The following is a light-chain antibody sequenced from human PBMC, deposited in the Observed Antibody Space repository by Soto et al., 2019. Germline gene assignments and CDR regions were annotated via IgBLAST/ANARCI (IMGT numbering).Light chain of an antibody. CDR3: SSYTSSSCYV. V-gene: IGLV2-14*01. Sequence: QSALTQPASVSGSPGQSITISCTGTSSDVGGYNYVSWYQQHPGKAPKVMIYEVSHRPSGVSNRFSGSKSGNTASLTISGLQAEDEADYYCSSYTSSSCYVFGTGTKVTVL. CDR2: EVS. J-gene: IGLJ1*01. CDR1: SSDVGGYNY.